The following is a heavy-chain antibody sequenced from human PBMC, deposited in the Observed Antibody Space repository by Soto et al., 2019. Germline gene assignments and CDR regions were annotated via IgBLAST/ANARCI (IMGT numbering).Heavy chain of an antibody. CDR2: INPSGGST. D-gene: IGHD3-16*01. J-gene: IGHJ4*02. CDR1: GYTFTSYY. CDR3: ARAHRGMATDY. V-gene: IGHV1-46*01. Sequence: ASVKVSCKASGYTFTSYYMHWVRQAPGQGLEWMGIINPSGGSTSYAQKFQGRVTMTRDTSTSTVYMELSSLSSEDTAVYYCARAHRGMATDYWGQGTLVTVSS.